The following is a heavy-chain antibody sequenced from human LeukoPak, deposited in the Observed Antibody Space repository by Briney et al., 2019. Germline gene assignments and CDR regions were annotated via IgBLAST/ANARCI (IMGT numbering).Heavy chain of an antibody. CDR1: GFIFNSYA. CDR3: AKGGGYDFATYSAYYMDV. J-gene: IGHJ6*03. CDR2: ISGSGGNT. Sequence: GGSLRLSCAASGFIFNSYAMTWVRQAPGKGLEWVSVISGSGGNTYLVDSVKGRFTISRDNSKNMVYLQMNSLRVEDTAVYYCAKGGGYDFATYSAYYMDVWGKGTTVTVSS. D-gene: IGHD5-12*01. V-gene: IGHV3-23*01.